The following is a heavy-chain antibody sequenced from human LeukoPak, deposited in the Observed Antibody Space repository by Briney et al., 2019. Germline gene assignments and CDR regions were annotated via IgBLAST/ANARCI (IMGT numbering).Heavy chain of an antibody. V-gene: IGHV3-33*08. CDR2: IWYDGSNK. J-gene: IGHJ4*02. CDR1: GFTFSSYW. CDR3: ALQGYGDYGGYFDY. Sequence: GGSLRLSCAASGFTFSSYWMSWVRQAPGKGLEWVAVIWYDGSNKYYADSVKGRFTISRDNSKNTLYLQMNSLRAEDTAVYYCALQGYGDYGGYFDYWGQGTLVTVSS. D-gene: IGHD4-17*01.